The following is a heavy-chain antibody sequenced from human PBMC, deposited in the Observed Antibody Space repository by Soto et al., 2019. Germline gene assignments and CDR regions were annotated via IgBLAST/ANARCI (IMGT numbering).Heavy chain of an antibody. CDR2: ISFDGIIN. CDR1: GFTFSSYG. J-gene: IGHJ4*02. Sequence: PGGSLRLSCAASGFTFSSYGMHWVRQAPGKGLEWVAVISFDGIINYFADSVKGRFTISRDNSKNTLYLQMNSLRAEDTAVYYCAKDNQVGYSSGWFDYWGQGTLVTVSS. CDR3: AKDNQVGYSSGWFDY. V-gene: IGHV3-30*18. D-gene: IGHD6-19*01.